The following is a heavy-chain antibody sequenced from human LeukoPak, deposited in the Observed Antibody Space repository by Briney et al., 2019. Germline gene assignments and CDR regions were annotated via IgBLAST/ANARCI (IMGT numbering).Heavy chain of an antibody. Sequence: QTGRSLRLSCAASGFTFDDYAMHWVRQAPGKGLEWVSGISWNSGSIDYADSVKGRFTISRDNAKKSLYLQMNSLRAEDTALYYCAKDIYSSGWSSMDVWGKGTTVTISS. J-gene: IGHJ6*03. CDR3: AKDIYSSGWSSMDV. CDR1: GFTFDDYA. CDR2: ISWNSGSI. V-gene: IGHV3-9*01. D-gene: IGHD6-13*01.